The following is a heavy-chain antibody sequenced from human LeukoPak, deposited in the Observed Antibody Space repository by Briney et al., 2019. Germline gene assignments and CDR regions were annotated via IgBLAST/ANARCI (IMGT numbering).Heavy chain of an antibody. Sequence: GGSLRLSCGASGFTFGTCWMHWVRQAPGKGLVWVSRLNADGNSITYADSVRGRFTISRDNAKNTVHLQMNSLRVEDTAIYFCAGAYSAYDPFDYWGQGILVTVSS. J-gene: IGHJ4*02. CDR1: GFTFGTCW. D-gene: IGHD5-12*01. CDR3: AGAYSAYDPFDY. CDR2: LNADGNSI. V-gene: IGHV3-74*01.